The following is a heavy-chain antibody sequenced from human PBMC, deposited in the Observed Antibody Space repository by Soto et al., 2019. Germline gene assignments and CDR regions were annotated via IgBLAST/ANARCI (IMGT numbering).Heavy chain of an antibody. CDR2: IIPIFGTA. CDR3: ARGRVPHYYYGMDV. V-gene: IGHV1-69*13. D-gene: IGHD2-2*01. Sequence: SVKVSCKASGGTFSSYAISWVRRAPGQGLEWMGGIIPIFGTANYAQKFQGRVTITADESTSTAYMELSSLRSEDTAVYYCARGRVPHYYYGMDVWGQGTTVTVSS. CDR1: GGTFSSYA. J-gene: IGHJ6*02.